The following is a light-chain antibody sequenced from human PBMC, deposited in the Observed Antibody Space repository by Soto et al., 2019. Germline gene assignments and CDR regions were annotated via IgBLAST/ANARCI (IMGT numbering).Light chain of an antibody. V-gene: IGLV2-8*01. Sequence: QSVLTQPPSASGSPGQSVTISCTGTSSDVGGYNYVYWHQQHPGKAPKLMIYEVTKRPSGVPDRFSGSKSGNTASLTVSGPQAEDEADYYCSSYADSNSYVFGTGTKVTVL. J-gene: IGLJ1*01. CDR1: SSDVGGYNY. CDR2: EVT. CDR3: SSYADSNSYV.